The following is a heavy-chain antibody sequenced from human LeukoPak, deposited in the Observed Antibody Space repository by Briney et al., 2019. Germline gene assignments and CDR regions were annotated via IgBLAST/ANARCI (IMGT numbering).Heavy chain of an antibody. D-gene: IGHD3-16*02. J-gene: IGHJ4*02. CDR1: GGSVSSGSYY. V-gene: IGHV4-61*01. CDR3: ASGITFGGVIVPPDY. CDR2: INHSGST. Sequence: SETLSLTCTVSGGSVSSGSYYWSWIRQPPGKGLEWSGEINHSGSTNYNPSLKSRVTISVDKSKNQFSLKLSSVTAADTAVYYCASGITFGGVIVPPDYWGQGTLVTVSS.